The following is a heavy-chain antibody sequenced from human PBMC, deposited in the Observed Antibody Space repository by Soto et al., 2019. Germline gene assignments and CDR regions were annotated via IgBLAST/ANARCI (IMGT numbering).Heavy chain of an antibody. D-gene: IGHD2-2*02. Sequence: GASGKVSCKASCYSFNRYGLTWVRQAPGQGLEWMGWISAYNGNTNYAQNLQGRVTMTTDTSTSTAYMELRNLNSDDTAVYYCARSYCSTSTCYSYWFDPWGQGTLVTVSS. V-gene: IGHV1-18*04. CDR3: ARSYCSTSTCYSYWFDP. CDR2: ISAYNGNT. CDR1: CYSFNRYG. J-gene: IGHJ5*02.